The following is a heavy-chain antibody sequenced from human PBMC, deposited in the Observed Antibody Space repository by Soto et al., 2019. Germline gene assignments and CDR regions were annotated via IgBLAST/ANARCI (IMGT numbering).Heavy chain of an antibody. J-gene: IGHJ5*02. CDR2: TYYRSKWYN. CDR3: ARDLLSAAAEQGNWFDP. V-gene: IGHV6-1*01. D-gene: IGHD6-13*01. CDR1: GDSVSSNSAA. Sequence: SQTLSLTCAISGDSVSSNSAAWNWIRQSPSRGLEWLGRTYYRSKWYNDYAVSVKSRITINPDTSKNQSSLQLNSVTPEDTAVYYCARDLLSAAAEQGNWFDPWGQGTLVTVSS.